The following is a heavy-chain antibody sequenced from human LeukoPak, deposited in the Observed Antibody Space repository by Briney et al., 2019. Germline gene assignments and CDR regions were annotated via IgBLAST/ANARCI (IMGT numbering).Heavy chain of an antibody. CDR1: GGSISSSSYY. CDR3: ARDLDAFDI. Sequence: SETLSLTCTVSGGSISSSSYYWGWIRQPPGKGLEWIGSIYYSGSTYYNPSLKSRVTISVDTSKNQFSLKLSSVTAADTAVYYCARDLDAFDIWGQGTMVTVSS. V-gene: IGHV4-39*07. J-gene: IGHJ3*02. CDR2: IYYSGST.